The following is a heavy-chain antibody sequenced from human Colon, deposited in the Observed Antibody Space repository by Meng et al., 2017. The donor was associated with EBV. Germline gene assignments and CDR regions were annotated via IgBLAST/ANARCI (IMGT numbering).Heavy chain of an antibody. D-gene: IGHD1-26*01. Sequence: QVRLQESGSGLVKPSGNLSLTCGVSGVSISSNIRWTGVRQPPGKGLEWIGDIDDSGSTNYNPSLNSRISISLDKSKNHFSLKVNSVTAADTAVYYCARGKQDAWELLAYWGQGALVTVSS. CDR1: GVSISSNIR. CDR3: ARGKQDAWELLAY. CDR2: IDDSGST. J-gene: IGHJ4*02. V-gene: IGHV4-4*02.